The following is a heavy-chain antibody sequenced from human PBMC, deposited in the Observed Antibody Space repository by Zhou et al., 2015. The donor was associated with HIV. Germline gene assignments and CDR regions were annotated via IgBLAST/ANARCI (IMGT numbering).Heavy chain of an antibody. CDR2: INPGGGST. V-gene: IGHV1-46*01. Sequence: QVQLVQSGAEVKKPGASVKVSCKASGYTFTSYYIHWVRQAPGQGLEWMAIINPGGGSTSYAQKFQGRVTMTRDTSTSTVYMELSSLTSEDTAVYYCARGGTTVRDKDWFDPWGQGTLVTVSS. CDR3: ARGGTTVRDKDWFDP. D-gene: IGHD4-11*01. J-gene: IGHJ5*02. CDR1: GYTFTSYY.